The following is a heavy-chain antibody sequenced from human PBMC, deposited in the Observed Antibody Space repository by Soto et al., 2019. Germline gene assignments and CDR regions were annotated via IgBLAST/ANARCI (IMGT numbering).Heavy chain of an antibody. Sequence: SETLSLTCAVYGGSFSGYYWSWIRQPPGKGLEWIGEINHSGSTNYNPSLKSRVTISVDTSKNQFSLKLSSVTAADTAVYYCVAIAAAGNIFDYWGQGTLVTVSS. CDR3: VAIAAAGNIFDY. CDR2: INHSGST. CDR1: GGSFSGYY. J-gene: IGHJ4*02. V-gene: IGHV4-34*01. D-gene: IGHD6-13*01.